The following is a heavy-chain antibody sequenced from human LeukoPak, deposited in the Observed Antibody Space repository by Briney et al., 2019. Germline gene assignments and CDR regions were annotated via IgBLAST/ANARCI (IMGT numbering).Heavy chain of an antibody. J-gene: IGHJ4*02. CDR3: ARENSSGYVSFYFVDY. Sequence: GGSLRLSCAASGFTFSSYSMNWVRQAPGEGLEWVSSISSSSSYIYYADSVKGRFTISRDNAKNSLYLQMNSLRAEDTAVYYCARENSSGYVSFYFVDYWGQGTLVTVSS. CDR2: ISSSSSYI. CDR1: GFTFSSYS. D-gene: IGHD5-12*01. V-gene: IGHV3-21*01.